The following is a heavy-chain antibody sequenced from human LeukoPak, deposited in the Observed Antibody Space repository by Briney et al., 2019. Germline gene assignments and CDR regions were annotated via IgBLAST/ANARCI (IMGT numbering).Heavy chain of an antibody. J-gene: IGHJ4*02. D-gene: IGHD3-10*01. Sequence: GGSLRLSCAASGFTFSNAWMSWVRHAPGKGLERVCRIKSKTDGGTTGYAAPVKGRFTISRDDSKNTLYLQMNSLKTEDTAVYYCARDMGFGDLMGYWGQGTLVTVSS. CDR3: ARDMGFGDLMGY. V-gene: IGHV3-15*01. CDR2: IKSKTDGGTT. CDR1: GFTFSNAW.